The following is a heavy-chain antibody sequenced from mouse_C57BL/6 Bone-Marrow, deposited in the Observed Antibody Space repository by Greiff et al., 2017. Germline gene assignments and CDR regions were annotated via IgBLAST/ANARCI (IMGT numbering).Heavy chain of an antibody. CDR1: GFTFSSYA. CDR3: ARVYYYAMDY. CDR2: ISDGGSYT. V-gene: IGHV5-4*01. J-gene: IGHJ4*01. Sequence: EVHLVESGGGLVTPGGSLKLSCAASGFTFSSYAMSLVRQTPEKRLAWVATISDGGSYTYYPDNVKGRFTLSRDNAKNNLYLQMSHLKSEDTAMYYCARVYYYAMDYWGQGTSVTVSS.